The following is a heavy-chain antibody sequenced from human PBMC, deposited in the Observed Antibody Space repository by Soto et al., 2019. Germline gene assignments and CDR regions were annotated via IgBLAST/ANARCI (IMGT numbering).Heavy chain of an antibody. CDR2: ISRTDSSK. CDR3: ARDLYGLDV. J-gene: IGHJ6*02. CDR1: GFSFSDYD. Sequence: QVQLVESGGGLVKPGGSLRLSWAATGFSFSDYDMTWIRQAPGQGLEWLSYISRTDSSKYYAGSVKGRFTISVDSAKRSVYLQMNCLRADDTAVYYCARDLYGLDVWAQGTTVIVSS. V-gene: IGHV3-11*01.